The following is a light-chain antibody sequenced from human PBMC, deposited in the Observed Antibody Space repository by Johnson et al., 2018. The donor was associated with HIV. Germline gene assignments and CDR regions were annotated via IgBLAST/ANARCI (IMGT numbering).Light chain of an antibody. CDR1: SSNIGNNY. CDR2: ENN. CDR3: GTWDSSLSLLYS. Sequence: QSVLTQPPSVSAAPGQKVTISCSGSSSNIGNNYVSWYQQLPGTAPKLLIYENNKRPSGIPDRFSGSKSGTSATLGITGLQTGDEADYYCGTWDSSLSLLYSFGTVTKVTVL. J-gene: IGLJ1*01. V-gene: IGLV1-51*02.